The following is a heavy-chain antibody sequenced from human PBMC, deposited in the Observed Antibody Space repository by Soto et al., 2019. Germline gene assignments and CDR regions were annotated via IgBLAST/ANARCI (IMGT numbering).Heavy chain of an antibody. CDR1: GFTFSSYA. CDR3: ARIIEKDIVVVAAVHFYGMDV. Sequence: QVQLVESGGGVVQPGRSLRLSCAASGFTFSSYAMHWVRQAPGKGLEWVAVISYDGSNKYYADSVKGRFTISRDNSKXXLXLXXNSLRAEDTAVYYCARIIEKDIVVVAAVHFYGMDVWGQGTTVTVSS. CDR2: ISYDGSNK. V-gene: IGHV3-30-3*01. D-gene: IGHD2-15*01. J-gene: IGHJ6*02.